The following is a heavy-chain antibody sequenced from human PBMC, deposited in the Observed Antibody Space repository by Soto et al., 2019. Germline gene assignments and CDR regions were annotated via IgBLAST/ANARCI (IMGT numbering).Heavy chain of an antibody. CDR1: GGSFSGYY. CDR2: INHSGST. V-gene: IGHV4-34*01. CDR3: ARGDYYGSGSYRAENWFDP. J-gene: IGHJ5*02. Sequence: QSLPGAVYGGSFSGYYWSWIRQPPGKGLEWIGEINHSGSTNYNPSLKSRVTISVDTSKNQFSLKLSSVTAADTAVYYCARGDYYGSGSYRAENWFDPWGQGTLVTVSS. D-gene: IGHD3-10*01.